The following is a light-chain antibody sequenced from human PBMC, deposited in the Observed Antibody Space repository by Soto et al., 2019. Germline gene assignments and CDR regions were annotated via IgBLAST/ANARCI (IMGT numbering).Light chain of an antibody. V-gene: IGLV1-47*01. CDR1: SSNIGSNY. CDR2: RNN. Sequence: QSVLTQPPSASGTPGQRVTISCSGSSSNIGSNYVYWYHQLPGTVPQHLIYRNNERPSGVPDRFSGSKSGTSASLPISGLRSEDEADYYCAAWDDSLSAVVFGGGTKLTVL. CDR3: AAWDDSLSAVV. J-gene: IGLJ2*01.